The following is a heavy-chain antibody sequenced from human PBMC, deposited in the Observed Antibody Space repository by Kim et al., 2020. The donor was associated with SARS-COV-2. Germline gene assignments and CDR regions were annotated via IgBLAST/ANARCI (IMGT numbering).Heavy chain of an antibody. J-gene: IGHJ4*02. CDR3: ARDRPQLVLFDY. Sequence: KAQNLQGRVTMTTDTSTSTSYMELRSLRSDATAVYYCARDRPQLVLFDYWGQGTLVTVSS. V-gene: IGHV1-18*01. D-gene: IGHD6-6*01.